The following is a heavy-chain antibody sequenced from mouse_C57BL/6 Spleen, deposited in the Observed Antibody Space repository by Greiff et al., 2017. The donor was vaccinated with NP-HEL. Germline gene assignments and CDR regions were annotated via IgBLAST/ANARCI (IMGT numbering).Heavy chain of an antibody. Sequence: VQLKESGPGMVKPSQSLSLTCTVTGYSITSGYDWHWIRHFPGNKLEWMGYISYSGSTNYNPSLKSRISITHDTSKNHFFLKLNSVTTEDTATYYCARDGTTVVATDWYFDVWGTGTTVTVSS. J-gene: IGHJ1*03. V-gene: IGHV3-1*01. CDR2: ISYSGST. CDR3: ARDGTTVVATDWYFDV. D-gene: IGHD1-1*01. CDR1: GYSITSGYD.